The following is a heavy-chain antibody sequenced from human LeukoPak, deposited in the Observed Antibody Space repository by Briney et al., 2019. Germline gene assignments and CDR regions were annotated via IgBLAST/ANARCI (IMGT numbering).Heavy chain of an antibody. Sequence: GGSLRLSCAASGFTVSNNYMRWVRQAPGKGLEWVSLIYSGGNTYYADSVKGRFTISRDNSKNTLYLQMSSLRAEDTAVYYCARDAGGSSSSVYGLDAWGQGTTVTVSS. CDR2: IYSGGNT. V-gene: IGHV3-66*01. D-gene: IGHD6-13*01. J-gene: IGHJ6*02. CDR3: ARDAGGSSSSVYGLDA. CDR1: GFTVSNNY.